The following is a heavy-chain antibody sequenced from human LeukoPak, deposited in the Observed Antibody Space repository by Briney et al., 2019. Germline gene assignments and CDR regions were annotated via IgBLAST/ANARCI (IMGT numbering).Heavy chain of an antibody. D-gene: IGHD6-6*01. CDR2: ISYDGSNK. CDR3: ARLGLAARAFDY. CDR1: GFTFSSYA. J-gene: IGHJ4*02. V-gene: IGHV3-30-3*01. Sequence: GGSLRLSCAASGFTFSSYAMHWVRQAPGKGLEWVAVISYDGSNKYYADSVKGRFTISRDNSKNTLYLQMNSLRAEDTAVYYCARLGLAARAFDYWGQGTLVTVSS.